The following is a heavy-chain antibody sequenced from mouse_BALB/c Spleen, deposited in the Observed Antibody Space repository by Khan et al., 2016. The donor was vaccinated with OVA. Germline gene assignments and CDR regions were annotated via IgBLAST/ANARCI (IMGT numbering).Heavy chain of an antibody. CDR2: ISTHSGNT. CDR1: GYTFTDFA. J-gene: IGHJ2*01. CDR3: AIRDYFDY. Sequence: QVQLQQSGPELVRPGVSVKISCKGSGYTFTDFAMHWVKQSHAKSLEWIGVISTHSGNTNYNQKFKGKATMTVDKSSSTAYMELARLTSEDSAIYYGAIRDYFDYWGQGTTLTVSS. V-gene: IGHV1S137*01.